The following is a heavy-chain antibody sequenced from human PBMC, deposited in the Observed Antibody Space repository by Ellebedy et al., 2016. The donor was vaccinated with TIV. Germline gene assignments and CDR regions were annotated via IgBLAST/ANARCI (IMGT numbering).Heavy chain of an antibody. D-gene: IGHD3-10*01. CDR1: GASTSSYY. CDR3: ARDGDYYDAFDI. CDR2: IYTSGST. J-gene: IGHJ3*02. V-gene: IGHV4-4*07. Sequence: SETLSLXCIVPGASTSSYYWSWIRQPAGKGLEWVGRIYTSGSTKYNPSLKSRVTMSVDTSKNQFSLKLSSVTAAATAVYYCARDGDYYDAFDIWGQGTMVTVSS.